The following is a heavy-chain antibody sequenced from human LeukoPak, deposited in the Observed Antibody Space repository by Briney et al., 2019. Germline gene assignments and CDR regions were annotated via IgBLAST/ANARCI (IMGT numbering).Heavy chain of an antibody. J-gene: IGHJ4*02. Sequence: PGGSLRLSCVASGFTFSSYSMNWVRQAPGKGLEWVSSISSSSSYIYYADSVKGRFTISRDNAKNSLYLQMNSLRAEDTAVYYCARDPAEATQTYYYDSSGYYYFDYWGQGTLVTVSS. CDR3: ARDPAEATQTYYYDSSGYYYFDY. CDR1: GFTFSSYS. V-gene: IGHV3-21*01. CDR2: ISSSSSYI. D-gene: IGHD3-22*01.